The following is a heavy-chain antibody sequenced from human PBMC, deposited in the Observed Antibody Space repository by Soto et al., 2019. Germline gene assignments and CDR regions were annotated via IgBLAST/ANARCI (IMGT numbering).Heavy chain of an antibody. CDR3: AKRDLGF. Sequence: PGGSLRLSCAASGFTFGSYAMSWVRLAPGKGLEWVSSISDSGVYTTYADSVKGRFIISRNNSMNTPYVQMNSLRVEDTAIYYCAKRDLGFWGQGTLVTVSS. V-gene: IGHV3-23*01. CDR2: ISDSGVYT. CDR1: GFTFGSYA. J-gene: IGHJ4*02.